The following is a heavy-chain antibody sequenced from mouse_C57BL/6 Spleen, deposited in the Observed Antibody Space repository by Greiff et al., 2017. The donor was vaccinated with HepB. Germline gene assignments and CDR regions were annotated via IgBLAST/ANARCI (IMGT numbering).Heavy chain of an antibody. V-gene: IGHV1-18*01. Sequence: VQLQQSGPELVKPGASVKIPCKASGYTFTDYNMDWVKQSHGKSLEWIGDINPNNGGTIYNQKFKGKATLTVDKSSSTAYMELRSLTSEDTAGYYCARWGSSGYYFDYWGQGTTLTVSS. J-gene: IGHJ2*01. CDR1: GYTFTDYN. CDR3: ARWGSSGYYFDY. D-gene: IGHD3-2*02. CDR2: INPNNGGT.